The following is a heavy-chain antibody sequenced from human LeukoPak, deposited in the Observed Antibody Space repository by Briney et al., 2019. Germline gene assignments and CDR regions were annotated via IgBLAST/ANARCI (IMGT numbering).Heavy chain of an antibody. CDR1: GFTFSSYW. Sequence: GSLRLSCAASGFTFSSYWMHWVRQAPGKGLVWVSCINSDGSSTSHADSVKGRFTISRDNAKNTLYLQMNSLRAENTAVYYCARDSSGFNWGQGTLVTVSS. CDR3: ARDSSGFN. D-gene: IGHD6-19*01. J-gene: IGHJ4*02. CDR2: INSDGSST. V-gene: IGHV3-74*01.